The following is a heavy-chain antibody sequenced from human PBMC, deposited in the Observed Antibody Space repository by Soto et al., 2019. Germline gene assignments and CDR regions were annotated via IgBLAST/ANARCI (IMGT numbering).Heavy chain of an antibody. CDR3: ARWGCSGSNCNLNQRSFDL. D-gene: IGHD2-15*01. CDR1: GFTFSSYG. V-gene: IGHV3-33*08. J-gene: IGHJ4*02. Sequence: GGSLRLSCAASGFTFSSYGMHWVRQAPGKGLEWVAVIWYDGSNKYYADSVRGRFTFSRDNSRNTMSLQMNSLRVEDTAIYYCARWGCSGSNCNLNQRSFDLWGQGTLVTVSS. CDR2: IWYDGSNK.